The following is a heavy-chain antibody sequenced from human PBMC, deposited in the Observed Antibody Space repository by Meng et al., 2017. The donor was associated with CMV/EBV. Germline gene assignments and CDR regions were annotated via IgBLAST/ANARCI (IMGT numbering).Heavy chain of an antibody. D-gene: IGHD6-19*01. Sequence: GGSLRLSCAASGFTFSSYSMNWVRQAPGKGLEWVSSISSSSSYIYYADSVKGRFTISRDNAKNPLYLQMNSLRAEDTAVYYCASGVAGTSFDWFDPWGQGTLVTVSS. CDR2: ISSSSSYI. CDR3: ASGVAGTSFDWFDP. V-gene: IGHV3-21*01. CDR1: GFTFSSYS. J-gene: IGHJ5*02.